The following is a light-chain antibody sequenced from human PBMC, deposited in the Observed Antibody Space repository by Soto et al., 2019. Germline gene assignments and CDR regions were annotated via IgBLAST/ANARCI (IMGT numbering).Light chain of an antibody. CDR2: EVT. Sequence: QSVLTQPPSASGSPGQSVTISCTGTSSDVGDYNYVSWYQQHPGKAPKLMIYEVTKRPSGVPDRFSGSKSGNTASLTVSGLQAEDEADYYCSSYAGSNNWVFGGGTKPPS. CDR1: SSDVGDYNY. CDR3: SSYAGSNNWV. V-gene: IGLV2-8*01. J-gene: IGLJ3*02.